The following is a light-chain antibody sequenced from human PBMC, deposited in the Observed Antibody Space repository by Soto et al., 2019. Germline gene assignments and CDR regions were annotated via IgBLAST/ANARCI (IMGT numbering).Light chain of an antibody. V-gene: IGKV4-1*01. Sequence: DIVMTQSPDSLAVSLGERATINCKSSQILYSSNNKNYLAWYQQKPGHPPELLIYWASTRESGVPDRFSGSGSGTYFTLTISSLQAEDVAVYYCQQYYSTPWTFGQGTKVEIK. J-gene: IGKJ1*01. CDR1: QILYSSNNKNY. CDR3: QQYYSTPWT. CDR2: WAS.